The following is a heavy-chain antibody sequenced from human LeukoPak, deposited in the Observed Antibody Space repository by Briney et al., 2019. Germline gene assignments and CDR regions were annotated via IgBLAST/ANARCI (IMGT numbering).Heavy chain of an antibody. D-gene: IGHD5-18*01. Sequence: PPETLSLTCTVSGGSIISYYWSWIRQPPGKGLEWIGYIYYSGSTNYNPSLKSRVTISVDTSKNQFSLKLSSVTAADTAVYYCVMVTGGYSYGPNWFDPWGQGTLVTVSS. CDR2: IYYSGST. CDR1: GGSIISYY. CDR3: VMVTGGYSYGPNWFDP. J-gene: IGHJ5*02. V-gene: IGHV4-59*01.